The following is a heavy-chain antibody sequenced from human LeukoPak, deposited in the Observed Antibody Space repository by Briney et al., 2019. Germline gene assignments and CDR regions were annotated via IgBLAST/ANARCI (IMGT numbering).Heavy chain of an antibody. D-gene: IGHD3-22*01. CDR1: GGTFSSYA. CDR3: RAALYDSSGYYYFDY. CDR2: IIPIFGTA. J-gene: IGHJ4*02. Sequence: SVKVSCKASGGTFSSYAISWVRQAPGQGLEWMGRIIPIFGTANYAQKFQGRVTITTDESTSTAYMELSSLRSEDTAMYYCRAALYDSSGYYYFDYWGQGTLVTVSS. V-gene: IGHV1-69*05.